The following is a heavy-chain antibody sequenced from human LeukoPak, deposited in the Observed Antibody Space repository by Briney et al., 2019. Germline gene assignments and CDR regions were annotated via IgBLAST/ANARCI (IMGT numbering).Heavy chain of an antibody. CDR2: IWFDGSET. Sequence: GGSLRLSCAASGFTFSDYAMHWVRQAPGKGLEWVAVIWFDGSETYYADSVRGRFTISRDNAKNSLSLQMNSLRVEDTAVYYCAREVDRSFGYWGQGNLVTVSS. CDR1: GFTFSDYA. CDR3: AREVDRSFGY. D-gene: IGHD2-15*01. V-gene: IGHV3-33*01. J-gene: IGHJ4*02.